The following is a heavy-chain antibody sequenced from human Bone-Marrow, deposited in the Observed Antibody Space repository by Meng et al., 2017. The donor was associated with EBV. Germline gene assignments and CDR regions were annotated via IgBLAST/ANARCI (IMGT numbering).Heavy chain of an antibody. V-gene: IGHV4-39*01. D-gene: IGHD6-19*01. CDR2: IYHSGST. CDR1: GGSISSSSYD. Sequence: LRGQRAVQGLLRPSDVLSLTCTFSGGSISSSSYDWGWIRQPPGKVLEWIGSIYHSGSTYYNPSLKSRVTVSVDTSKNQFSLRLTSLTAADTAVYYCARPFPSWQSPRLDPFGAWGQGTLVTVSS. J-gene: IGHJ5*02. CDR3: ARPFPSWQSPRLDPFGA.